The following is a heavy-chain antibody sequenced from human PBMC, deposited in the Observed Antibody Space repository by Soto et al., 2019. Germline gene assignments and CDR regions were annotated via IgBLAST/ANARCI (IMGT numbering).Heavy chain of an antibody. Sequence: LSLTNPVVCGSILNFCWGRIRQPPGKGLEWIGYIFYSGSTNYNPSLKSRVTISVDTSKNQFSLKLSSVTAADTAVYYCARRYSSSSDYWGQGTLVTVSS. V-gene: IGHV4-59*08. J-gene: IGHJ4*02. CDR2: IFYSGST. D-gene: IGHD6-13*01. CDR1: CGSILNFC. CDR3: ARRYSSSSDY.